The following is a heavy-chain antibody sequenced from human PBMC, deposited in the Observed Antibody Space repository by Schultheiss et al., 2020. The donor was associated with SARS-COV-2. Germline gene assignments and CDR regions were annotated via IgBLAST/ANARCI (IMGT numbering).Heavy chain of an antibody. CDR2: IYTSGST. D-gene: IGHD3-22*01. CDR3: ARAGGGLYYYDSSGYYQNGVYYGMDV. J-gene: IGHJ6*02. CDR1: GGSISSGSYY. Sequence: SQTLSLTCTVSGGSISSGSYYWSWIRQPAGKGLEWIGRIYTSGSTNYNPSLKSRVTISVDTSKNQFSLKLSSVTAADTAVYYCARAGGGLYYYDSSGYYQNGVYYGMDVWGQGTTVTVSS. V-gene: IGHV4-61*02.